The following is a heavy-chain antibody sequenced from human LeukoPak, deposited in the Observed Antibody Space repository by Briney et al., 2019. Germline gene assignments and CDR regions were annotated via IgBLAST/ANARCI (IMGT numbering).Heavy chain of an antibody. CDR2: ISGSGGST. Sequence: GGSLRLSCAASGFTFSSYAMSWVRQAPGKGLEWVSAISGSGGSTYYADSVKGRFTISRDNSKNTLYLQMNSLRAEDTAVYYCAKVDPLYDFWSGYYTGPLDYWGQGTLVTVSS. CDR3: AKVDPLYDFWSGYYTGPLDY. V-gene: IGHV3-23*01. CDR1: GFTFSSYA. J-gene: IGHJ4*02. D-gene: IGHD3-3*01.